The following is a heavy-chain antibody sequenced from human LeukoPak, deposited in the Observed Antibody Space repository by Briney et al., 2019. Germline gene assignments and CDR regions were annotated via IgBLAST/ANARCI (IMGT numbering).Heavy chain of an antibody. CDR2: IIPILGIA. J-gene: IGHJ5*02. CDR1: GGTFSSYA. Sequence: SVKVSCKASGGTFSSYAISWVRQAPGQGLEWMGRIIPILGIANYAQKFQGRVTITADKSTSTAYMELSSLRSEDTAVYYCARDLRRIVVVVAATPDLWCDPWGQGTLVTVSS. CDR3: ARDLRRIVVVVAATPDLWCDP. D-gene: IGHD2-15*01. V-gene: IGHV1-69*04.